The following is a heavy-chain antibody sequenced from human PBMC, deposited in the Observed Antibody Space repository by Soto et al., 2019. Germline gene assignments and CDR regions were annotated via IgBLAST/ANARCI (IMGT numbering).Heavy chain of an antibody. CDR2: IYPGDSDT. V-gene: IGHV5-51*01. Sequence: EVELVQSGAEVKKSGESLKISCKTSGYSFSRYWIGWLRQMPGKGLEWMGIIYPGDSDTKYSPSFQGQVTTSADKSITTAYLQWNSLKASDTAMYYCASHPSFPYTVDLDPWGQGTLVTVSS. D-gene: IGHD3-16*01. CDR1: GYSFSRYW. CDR3: ASHPSFPYTVDLDP. J-gene: IGHJ5*02.